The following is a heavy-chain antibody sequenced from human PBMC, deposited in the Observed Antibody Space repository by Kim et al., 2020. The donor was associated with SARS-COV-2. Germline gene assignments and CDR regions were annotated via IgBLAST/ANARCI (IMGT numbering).Heavy chain of an antibody. CDR2: IYYSGST. CDR3: ARGPDDSSVPYDY. CDR1: GGSISSGDYY. D-gene: IGHD3-22*01. Sequence: SETLSLTCTVSGGSISSGDYYWSWIRQPPGKGLEWIGYIYYSGSTYYNPSLKSRVTISVDTSKNQFSLKLSSVTATDTAVYYCARGPDDSSVPYDYWGQGTLVTVSS. J-gene: IGHJ4*02. V-gene: IGHV4-30-4*01.